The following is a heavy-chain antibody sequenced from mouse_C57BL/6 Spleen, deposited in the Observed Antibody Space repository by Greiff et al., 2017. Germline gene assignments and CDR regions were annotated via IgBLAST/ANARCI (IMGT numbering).Heavy chain of an antibody. J-gene: IGHJ4*01. Sequence: EVQLVGSGGGLVKPGGSLKLSCAASGFTFSDYGMHWVRQAPEKGLEWVAYISSGSSTIYYADTVKGRFTISRDNAKNTLFLQMTSLRSEDTAMYYCARTNWDAMDYWGKGTSVTVSS. CDR2: ISSGSSTI. V-gene: IGHV5-17*01. D-gene: IGHD4-1*02. CDR1: GFTFSDYG. CDR3: ARTNWDAMDY.